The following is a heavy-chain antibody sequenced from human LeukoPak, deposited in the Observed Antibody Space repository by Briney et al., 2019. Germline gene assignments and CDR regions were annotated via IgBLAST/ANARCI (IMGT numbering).Heavy chain of an antibody. J-gene: IGHJ6*03. Sequence: SETLSLTCAVYGGSFRGYYWSWIRQPPGKGLEWIGEINDIGNTNYDPSLRSRVTISVDTSKNQFSLSLASATAADTAVYFCARLGSVGYYNYQYMDIWGNGTTVTVSS. D-gene: IGHD3-10*01. CDR1: GGSFRGYY. V-gene: IGHV4-34*01. CDR3: ARLGSVGYYNYQYMDI. CDR2: INDIGNT.